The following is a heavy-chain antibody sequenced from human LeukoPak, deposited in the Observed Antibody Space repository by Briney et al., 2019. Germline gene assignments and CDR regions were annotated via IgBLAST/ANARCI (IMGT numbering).Heavy chain of an antibody. J-gene: IGHJ4*02. CDR2: IYTSGIT. CDR1: GGSISSGSYY. D-gene: IGHD4-17*01. Sequence: PSETLSLXCTVSGGSISSGSYYWIWIRQPAGKGLEWIGRIYTSGITNYNPCLKSRVTISVDTSKNQFSLKLSSVTAADTAVYYRARGKNRATVTYWGQGTLVTVSS. V-gene: IGHV4-61*02. CDR3: ARGKNRATVTY.